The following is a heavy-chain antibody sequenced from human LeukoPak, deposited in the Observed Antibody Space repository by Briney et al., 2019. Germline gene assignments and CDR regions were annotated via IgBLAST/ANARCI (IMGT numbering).Heavy chain of an antibody. D-gene: IGHD4-11*01. CDR2: ISSSSSYI. V-gene: IGHV3-21*01. J-gene: IGHJ5*02. Sequence: GGSLRLSCAASGFTFSSYSMNWVRQAPGKGLEWVSSISSSSSYIYYADSVKGRFTISRDNAKNSLYPQMNSLRAEDTAVYYCARGTTGFDPWGQGTLVTVSS. CDR1: GFTFSSYS. CDR3: ARGTTGFDP.